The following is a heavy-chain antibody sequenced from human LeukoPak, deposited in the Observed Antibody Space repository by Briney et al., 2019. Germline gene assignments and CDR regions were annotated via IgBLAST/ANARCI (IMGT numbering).Heavy chain of an antibody. Sequence: SETLSLTCTVSGGSISSGDFYWTWIRQPPGEGLEWIGYIYYTGSTYYNPSLKSRVTISVDTSKNQFSLKLSSVTAADTAVYYCARQPYSSSWGQGTLVTVSS. V-gene: IGHV4-30-4*01. D-gene: IGHD6-13*01. CDR2: IYYTGST. CDR1: GGSISSGDFY. CDR3: ARQPYSSS. J-gene: IGHJ4*02.